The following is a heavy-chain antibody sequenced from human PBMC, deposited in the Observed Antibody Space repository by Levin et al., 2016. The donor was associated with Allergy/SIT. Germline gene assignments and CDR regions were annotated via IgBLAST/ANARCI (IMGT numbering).Heavy chain of an antibody. Sequence: ASVKVSCKASGYTFTSYGISWVRQAPGQGLEWMGIINPSGGSTSYAQKFQGRVTMTRDTSTSTVYMELSSLRSEDTAVYYCARGVSRGWADYWGQGTLVTVSS. J-gene: IGHJ4*02. CDR1: GYTFTSYG. CDR2: INPSGGST. D-gene: IGHD6-19*01. CDR3: ARGVSRGWADY. V-gene: IGHV1-46*03.